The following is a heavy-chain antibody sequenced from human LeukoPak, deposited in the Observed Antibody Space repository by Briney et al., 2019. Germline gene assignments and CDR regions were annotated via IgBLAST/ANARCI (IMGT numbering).Heavy chain of an antibody. Sequence: GGSLRLSCAASGFTFRNYLMNWIRQAPGKGLEWVSFISSTGGTIYYADSVKGRFTVSRDNGENSLFLQMNSLRVEDTALYYCARGYSRAAFDIWGQGTVVAVSS. CDR1: GFTFRNYL. CDR3: ARGYSRAAFDI. V-gene: IGHV3-48*01. CDR2: ISSTGGTI. D-gene: IGHD2-15*01. J-gene: IGHJ3*02.